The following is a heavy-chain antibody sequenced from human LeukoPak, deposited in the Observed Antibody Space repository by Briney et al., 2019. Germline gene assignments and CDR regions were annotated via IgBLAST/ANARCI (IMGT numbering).Heavy chain of an antibody. CDR1: GFTFSSYG. V-gene: IGHV3-48*01. J-gene: IGHJ4*02. Sequence: GGSLRLSCAASGFTFSSYGINWVRQAPGKGLEWVSHITGSGDITHYADSVKGRFTISRDNAKNSLYLQMNSLRAEDTAAYYCARENAVATGAFDYWGQGTLVTISS. D-gene: IGHD5-12*01. CDR3: ARENAVATGAFDY. CDR2: ITGSGDIT.